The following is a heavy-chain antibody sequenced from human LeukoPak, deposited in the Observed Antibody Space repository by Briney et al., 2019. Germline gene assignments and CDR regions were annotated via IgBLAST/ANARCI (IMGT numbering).Heavy chain of an antibody. Sequence: SETLSLTCSVSGGSISSPYWSWIRQSAGKGLEWIGRIYTSGNTIYNPSLKSRVTMSVDTSKNQFSLKLSSVTASDTAVYYCARDNSGSDMGGGAFDIWGQGTMVTVSS. V-gene: IGHV4-4*07. J-gene: IGHJ3*02. CDR3: ARDNSGSDMGGGAFDI. D-gene: IGHD1-26*01. CDR1: GGSISSPY. CDR2: IYTSGNT.